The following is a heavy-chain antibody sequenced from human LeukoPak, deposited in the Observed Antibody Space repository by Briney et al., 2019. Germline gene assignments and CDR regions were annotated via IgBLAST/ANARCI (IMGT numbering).Heavy chain of an antibody. D-gene: IGHD2-2*02. V-gene: IGHV3-53*04. CDR2: IYSGGST. CDR1: GFTVSSNY. CDR3: ASGGGVVPAAIEYYYYGMDV. Sequence: GGSLRLSCAASGFTVSSNYVSWVRQAPGKGLEWVSVIYSGGSTYYADSVKGRFTISRHNSKNTLYLQMNSLRAEDTAVYYCASGGGVVPAAIEYYYYGMDVWGQGTTVTVSS. J-gene: IGHJ6*02.